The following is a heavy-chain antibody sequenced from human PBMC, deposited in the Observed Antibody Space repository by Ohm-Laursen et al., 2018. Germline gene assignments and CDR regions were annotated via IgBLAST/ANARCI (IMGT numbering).Heavy chain of an antibody. CDR3: ARGWGWFDP. Sequence: GQTLSLTCAASGFTFSSYAMSWVRQAPGKGLEWVSSISADVRSTYYADSVKGRFTISRDNSKNTLDLQMKSLRVEDTAMYYCARGWGWFDPWGQGTLVTGSS. J-gene: IGHJ5*02. CDR2: ISADVRST. CDR1: GFTFSSYA. D-gene: IGHD3-16*01. V-gene: IGHV3-23*01.